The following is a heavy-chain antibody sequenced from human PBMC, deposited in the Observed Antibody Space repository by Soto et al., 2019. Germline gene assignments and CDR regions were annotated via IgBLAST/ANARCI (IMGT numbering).Heavy chain of an antibody. D-gene: IGHD2-2*01. CDR2: IYHSGST. CDR1: GGSISSNNW. J-gene: IGHJ6*02. V-gene: IGHV4-4*02. Sequence: PXETLSLPFAVYGGSISSNNWGSWVRRHPGNGLEWIGEIYHSGSTNYNPSLKSRVTISLDKSKNQFSLKLTSVTAADSAVYYCASDDHLVVVPTSLGAMDVWGQGTTVTFSS. CDR3: ASDDHLVVVPTSLGAMDV.